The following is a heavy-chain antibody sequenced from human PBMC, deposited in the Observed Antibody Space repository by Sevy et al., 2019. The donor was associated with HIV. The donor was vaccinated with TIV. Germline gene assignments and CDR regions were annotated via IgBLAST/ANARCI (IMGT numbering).Heavy chain of an antibody. D-gene: IGHD1-26*01. CDR1: GGSITSLY. CDR2: IYYTGHI. V-gene: IGHV4-59*08. J-gene: IGHJ4*02. Sequence: SETLSLTCTVSGGSITSLYWNWIRQPPGKGLEWIANIYYTGHINYNPPLKSRVTLSLDTSKNQFSLRLSSVTAADMAMYYCAGENAWGRGYSWGQGTLVTVSS. CDR3: AGENAWGRGYS.